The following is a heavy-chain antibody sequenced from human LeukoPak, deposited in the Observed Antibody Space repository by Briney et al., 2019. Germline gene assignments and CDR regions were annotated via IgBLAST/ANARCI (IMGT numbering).Heavy chain of an antibody. CDR1: GYTFTSYG. CDR2: ISAYNGNT. J-gene: IGHJ6*02. V-gene: IGHV1-18*01. Sequence: VSVKVSCKASGYTFTSYGISWVRQAPGQGLEWMGWISAYNGNTNYAQKLQGRVTMTTDTSTSTAYMALRSLRSDDTAVYYCARDKYVVVSPYYYYYGMDVWGQGTTVTVSS. CDR3: ARDKYVVVSPYYYYYGMDV. D-gene: IGHD2-21*01.